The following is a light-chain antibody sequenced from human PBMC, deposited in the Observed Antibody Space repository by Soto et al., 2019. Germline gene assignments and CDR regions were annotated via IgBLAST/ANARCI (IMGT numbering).Light chain of an antibody. V-gene: IGKV4-1*01. CDR3: QQYYTTPWT. J-gene: IGKJ1*01. CDR2: WAS. Sequence: DIVMTQSPDSLAVSLGERATIDCKSSQSVLYRSNNRNYLAWYQQKPGQPPKLLLYWASTRESGVPDRFSGSGSGTDFSLTISSLQGDDVAVYYCQQYYTTPWTFGQGTKVEIK. CDR1: QSVLYRSNNRNY.